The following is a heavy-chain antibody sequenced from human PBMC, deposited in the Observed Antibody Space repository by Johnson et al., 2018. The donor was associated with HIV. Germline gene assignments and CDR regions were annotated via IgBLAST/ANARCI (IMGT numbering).Heavy chain of an antibody. CDR3: ARARARVTFDI. V-gene: IGHV3-66*01. CDR2: IYSGGST. Sequence: VQLVESGGGLVQPGGSLRLSCAASGFTFITYWMSWVRQAPGKGLEWASVIYSGGSTYYADSVKGRFTFSRDNSKNTLYLQMNSLRAEDTAVYYCARARARVTFDIWGQGTMVTVSS. CDR1: GFTFITYW. D-gene: IGHD2-21*01. J-gene: IGHJ3*02.